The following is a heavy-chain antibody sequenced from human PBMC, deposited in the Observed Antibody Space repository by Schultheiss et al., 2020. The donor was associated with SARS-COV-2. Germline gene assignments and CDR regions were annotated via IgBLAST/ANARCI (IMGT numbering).Heavy chain of an antibody. CDR3: ARVDWEDEGCAY. CDR1: GFTFSSYW. CDR2: INSDGSST. D-gene: IGHD3-9*01. Sequence: GGSLRLSCAASGFTFSSYWMYWVRQPPGKGLVWLSRINSDGSSTMYADSVKGRFTISRDNSKNTLYLQMNSLRVEDTAVYYCARVDWEDEGCAYWGQGTLVTVSS. V-gene: IGHV3-74*03. J-gene: IGHJ4*02.